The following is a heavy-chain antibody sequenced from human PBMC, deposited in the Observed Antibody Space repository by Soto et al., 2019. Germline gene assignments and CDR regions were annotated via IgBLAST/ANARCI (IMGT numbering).Heavy chain of an antibody. V-gene: IGHV4-31*03. Sequence: TLSLTCTVSGGSISSGGYYWSWIRQHPGKGLEWIGYIYYSGSTHYNPSLKSRVTISVDTSKNQFSLKLSSVTAADTAVYYCARGLDYYYYYGMDVWGQGTTVTVSS. CDR2: IYYSGST. CDR1: GGSISSGGYY. CDR3: ARGLDYYYYYGMDV. J-gene: IGHJ6*02.